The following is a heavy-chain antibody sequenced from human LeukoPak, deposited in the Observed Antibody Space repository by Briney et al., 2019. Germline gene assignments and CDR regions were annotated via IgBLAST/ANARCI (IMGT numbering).Heavy chain of an antibody. CDR2: ISAYNGNT. J-gene: IGHJ4*02. D-gene: IGHD6-19*01. CDR3: AELKYGSGRYANADF. CDR1: LYPFTRYT. V-gene: IGHV1-18*01. Sequence: ASVKVSCKTSLYPFTRYTISWVPQAPGQGLEWMGWISAYNGNTNYAQKLQGRVTMTTDTSTSTAYMVLRSLRSDNTAVYYGAELKYGSGRYANADFWRQGTLDTVSS.